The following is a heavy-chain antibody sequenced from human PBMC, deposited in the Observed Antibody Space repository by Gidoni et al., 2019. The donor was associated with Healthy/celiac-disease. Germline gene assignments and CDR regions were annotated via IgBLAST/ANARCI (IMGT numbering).Heavy chain of an antibody. CDR2: SSGIGGST. J-gene: IGHJ6*02. CDR1: GFTFSSYA. D-gene: IGHD1-26*01. V-gene: IGHV3-23*01. CDR3: AKDRSGRSFGMDV. Sequence: EVQLLESGGGLVQPGGSLRLSCASSGFTFSSYALSWVRQASGKGLEWVSSSSGIGGSTYYADSVKGRFTISRDNSKNTLYLQMNSLRAEDTAVYYCAKDRSGRSFGMDVWGQGTTVTVSS.